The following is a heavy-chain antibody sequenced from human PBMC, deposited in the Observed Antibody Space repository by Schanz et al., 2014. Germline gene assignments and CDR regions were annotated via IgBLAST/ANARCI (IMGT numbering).Heavy chain of an antibody. V-gene: IGHV3-23*04. Sequence: EGQLVESGGVLVQPGRSLRLSCAASGFTFSIHYMSWVRQAPGKGLEWVSTIASGGSHTFYADSVKGRFIISRDNSKNTLFLQMDSLRGDDAALYYCVAAQSDYGEFELDYWGQGTLVSFSS. CDR2: IASGGSHT. CDR3: VAAQSDYGEFELDY. CDR1: GFTFSIHY. J-gene: IGHJ4*02. D-gene: IGHD4-17*01.